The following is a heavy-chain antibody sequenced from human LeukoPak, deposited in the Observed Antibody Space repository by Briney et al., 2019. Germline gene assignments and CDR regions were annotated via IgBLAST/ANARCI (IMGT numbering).Heavy chain of an antibody. V-gene: IGHV3-23*01. J-gene: IGHJ4*02. Sequence: GGSLRLSCAGSGFTFSRTAMSWVRQGPGKGLEWVSAISGSAEKTNYADSVKGRFTISRDNSKNTLYLQMNSLRAEDTAVYYCARHLGVKYWGQGTLVTVSS. D-gene: IGHD1-26*01. CDR2: ISGSAEKT. CDR1: GFTFSRTA. CDR3: ARHLGVKY.